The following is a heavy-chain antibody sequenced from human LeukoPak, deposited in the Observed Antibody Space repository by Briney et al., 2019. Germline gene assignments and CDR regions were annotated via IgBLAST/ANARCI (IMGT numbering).Heavy chain of an antibody. CDR1: GGSISSGGYS. D-gene: IGHD5-18*01. CDR3: ASGGYSYGFDY. V-gene: IGHV4-30-2*01. J-gene: IGHJ4*02. Sequence: PSETLSLTCAVSGGSISSGGYSWRWLRQPPGKGLEWIGYIYHNGNTYYSPSLKSRVTITVDRSKNQLPLKLSSVTAADTAMYYCASGGYSYGFDYRGQGTLVTVSS. CDR2: IYHNGNT.